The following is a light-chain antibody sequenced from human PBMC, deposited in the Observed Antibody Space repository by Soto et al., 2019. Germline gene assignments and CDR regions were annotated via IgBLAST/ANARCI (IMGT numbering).Light chain of an antibody. Sequence: NVLTQSPGTLSLSPGERATLSCRASQSVTNSFFAWYQRKPGQAPRLLIYGISTRATGIPDRFSGSGSGTDFTLTISRLEPEDFVVYYCQQYSSLPHTFGQGTKLEVK. CDR2: GIS. J-gene: IGKJ2*01. CDR3: QQYSSLPHT. V-gene: IGKV3-20*01. CDR1: QSVTNSF.